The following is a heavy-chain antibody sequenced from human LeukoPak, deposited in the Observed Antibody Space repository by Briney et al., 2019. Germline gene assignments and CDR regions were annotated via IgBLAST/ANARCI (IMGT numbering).Heavy chain of an antibody. CDR1: GGSISSYY. CDR2: IHPSGST. Sequence: SETLSLTCTVSGGSISSYYWTWIRQSAGKGLEWIGRIHPSGSTNHNPSLESRVTMSLDTSKKQFSLKVTSVTATDTGVYYCARAPEFSSGWLLDWWGQGSLVTVSS. CDR3: ARAPEFSSGWLLDW. V-gene: IGHV4-4*07. D-gene: IGHD6-19*01. J-gene: IGHJ4*02.